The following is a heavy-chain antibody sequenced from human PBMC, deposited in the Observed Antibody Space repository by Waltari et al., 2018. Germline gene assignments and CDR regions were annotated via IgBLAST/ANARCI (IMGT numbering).Heavy chain of an antibody. CDR1: GGTFSSYA. D-gene: IGHD3-22*01. CDR2: IIPSLGTA. V-gene: IGHV1-69*05. CDR3: ASGILADSSGINDYFDY. J-gene: IGHJ4*02. Sequence: QVQLVQSGAEVKKPGSSVKVSCKESGGTFSSYAISWVRQAPGQGLEWMVGIIPSLGTANYAKKFQGTVTITTDEATSTAYMELSSMRSEDTAVYCWASGILADSSGINDYFDYWGQGTLVTVSS.